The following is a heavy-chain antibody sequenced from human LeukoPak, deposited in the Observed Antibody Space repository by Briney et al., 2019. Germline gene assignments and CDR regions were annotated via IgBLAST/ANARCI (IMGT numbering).Heavy chain of an antibody. CDR3: ARGELEPHYYYYYMDV. D-gene: IGHD1-14*01. CDR1: GDSVSSNSAA. V-gene: IGHV6-1*01. J-gene: IGHJ6*03. CDR2: TYYRSKWYN. Sequence: SQTLSLTCAISGDSVSSNSAAWNWIRQSPSRGLEWLGRTYYRSKWYNDYAVSVKSRITINPDTSKNQFSLQLNSVTPEDTAVYYCARGELEPHYYYYYMDVWGKGTTVTVSS.